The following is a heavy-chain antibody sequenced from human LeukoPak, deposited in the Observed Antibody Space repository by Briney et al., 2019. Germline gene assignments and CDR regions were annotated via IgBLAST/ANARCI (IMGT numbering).Heavy chain of an antibody. V-gene: IGHV4-31*03. CDR2: IYYSGST. Sequence: SQTLSLTCTVSGGSLNSGGYYWSWIRQQPGKGLEWIGYIYYSGSTNYNPSLKSRVTISVDTSKNQFSLKLSSVTAADTAVYYCARVARPDYYYDSSGVFQHWGQGTLVTVSS. CDR1: GGSLNSGGYY. CDR3: ARVARPDYYYDSSGVFQH. D-gene: IGHD3-22*01. J-gene: IGHJ1*01.